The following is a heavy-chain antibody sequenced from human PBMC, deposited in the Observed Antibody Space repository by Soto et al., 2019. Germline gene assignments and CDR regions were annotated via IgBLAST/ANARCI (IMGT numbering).Heavy chain of an antibody. D-gene: IGHD3-3*01. J-gene: IGHJ6*02. CDR1: GYSFTSYL. Sequence: GESMKISCKGSGYSFTSYLIGWVRQIPGKGLEWMGIIYPGDSNTRYSPSLQGQVTISVDKSISTAYLQWSSLKATDTAMYYCARHAYDFWSGHPNPRYYYGMDVWGQGTTVTVSS. CDR3: ARHAYDFWSGHPNPRYYYGMDV. CDR2: IYPGDSNT. V-gene: IGHV5-51*01.